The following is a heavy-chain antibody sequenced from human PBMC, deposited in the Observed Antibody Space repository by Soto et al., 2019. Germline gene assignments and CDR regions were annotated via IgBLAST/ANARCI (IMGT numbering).Heavy chain of an antibody. V-gene: IGHV4-39*01. D-gene: IGHD6-13*01. Sequence: PSETLSLTCTVSGGSISSSSHFWGWIRQPPGKGPEYIGNIYYRGSTYYNPSLQSRVSISVDTSKNQFSLKLTSLTAADTAVYYCARRGSTWPFDFWGQGTLVTVSS. CDR2: IYYRGST. J-gene: IGHJ4*02. CDR1: GGSISSSSHF. CDR3: ARRGSTWPFDF.